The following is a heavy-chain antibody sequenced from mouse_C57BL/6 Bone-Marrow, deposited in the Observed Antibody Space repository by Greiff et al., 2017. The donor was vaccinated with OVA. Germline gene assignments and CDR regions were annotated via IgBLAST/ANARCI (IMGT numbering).Heavy chain of an antibody. V-gene: IGHV3-6*01. CDR3: ARGFTTVVATEAMDY. CDR1: GYSITSGYY. J-gene: IGHJ4*01. CDR2: ISYDGSN. Sequence: EVQLVESGPGLVKPSQSLSLTCSVTGYSITSGYYWNWIRQFPGNKLEWMGYISYDGSNNYNPSLKNRISITRDTSKNQFFLKLNSVTTEDTATYYCARGFTTVVATEAMDYWGQGTSVTVSS. D-gene: IGHD1-1*01.